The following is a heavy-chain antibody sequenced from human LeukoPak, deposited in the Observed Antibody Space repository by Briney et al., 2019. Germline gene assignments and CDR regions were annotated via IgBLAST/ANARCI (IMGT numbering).Heavy chain of an antibody. V-gene: IGHV3-74*01. CDR2: INSDGSST. CDR3: AREVAYAYMDV. CDR1: GFTFSSYW. J-gene: IGHJ6*03. Sequence: GGSLRLSCAASGFTFSSYWMHWVRQAPGKGLVWVSRINSDGSSTSYADSVKGRFTISRDNAKNTLYLQMNSLRAEDTAVYYCAREVAYAYMDVWGKGTTVTISS. D-gene: IGHD2-15*01.